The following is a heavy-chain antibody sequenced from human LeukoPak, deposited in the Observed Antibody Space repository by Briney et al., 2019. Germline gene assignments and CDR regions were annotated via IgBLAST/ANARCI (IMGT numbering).Heavy chain of an antibody. CDR2: ISGYSGST. V-gene: IGHV1-18*01. CDR1: GYTFTSYA. D-gene: IGHD3-10*01. Sequence: GASVKVSCKASGYTFTSYAMNWVRQAPGQGLEWMGWISGYSGSTHYAQKLQGRVTMTTDTSTSTAYMELRSLRSDDTAVYYCARDGSLGDGLYYYGMDVWGQGTTVTVSS. J-gene: IGHJ6*02. CDR3: ARDGSLGDGLYYYGMDV.